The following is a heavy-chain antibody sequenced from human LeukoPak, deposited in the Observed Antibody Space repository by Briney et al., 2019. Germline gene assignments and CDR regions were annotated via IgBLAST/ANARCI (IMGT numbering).Heavy chain of an antibody. CDR1: GYTLTELS. D-gene: IGHD2-15*01. J-gene: IGHJ5*02. CDR2: FDPEDGET. Sequence: GASVKVSCKVSGYTLTELSMHWVRQAPGKGLEWMGGFDPEDGETIYAQKFQGRVTMTKDTSTDTAYMELSSLRSEDTAVSYWYTCLLGKGPGPWGQGTLVTVSS. V-gene: IGHV1-24*01. CDR3: YTCLLGKGPGP.